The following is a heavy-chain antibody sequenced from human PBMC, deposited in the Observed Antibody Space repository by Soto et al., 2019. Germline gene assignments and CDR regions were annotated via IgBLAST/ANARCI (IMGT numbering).Heavy chain of an antibody. CDR3: ARADTSGYTFEH. Sequence: QVQQQESGPGLVQPSQTLSLSCSVSGGSITRGAYSWSSIRHHPGKGLEWIGYIYYSGTTYYNPSLKSRLTICLHTVRNHFSLEVNSVTAADTAVYSCARADTSGYTFEHWGQGTLVTVSS. D-gene: IGHD3-22*01. CDR2: IYYSGTT. J-gene: IGHJ4*02. CDR1: GGSITRGAYS. V-gene: IGHV4-31*03.